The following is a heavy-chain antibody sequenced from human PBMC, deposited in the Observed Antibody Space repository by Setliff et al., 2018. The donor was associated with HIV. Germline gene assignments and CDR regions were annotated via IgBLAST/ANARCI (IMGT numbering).Heavy chain of an antibody. CDR2: IYTGGNSYNPSP. CDR1: GDSIWSYY. CDR3: ARLMEDDYWSGRYYFYGMDV. D-gene: IGHD3-3*01. Sequence: SETLSLTCSASGDSIWSYYWSWIRQPPGKGLEWIGYIYTGGNSYNPSPNYNPSLKSRVTVSVDTSKNEFNLKLSSVTAADTAVYYCARLMEDDYWSGRYYFYGMDVWGQGTTVTVSS. J-gene: IGHJ6*02. V-gene: IGHV4-4*09.